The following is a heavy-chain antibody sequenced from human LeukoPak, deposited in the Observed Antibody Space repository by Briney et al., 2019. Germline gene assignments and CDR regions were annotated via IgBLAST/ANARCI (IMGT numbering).Heavy chain of an antibody. CDR2: INPGDSDT. CDR3: ARQGSTVTMDY. CDR1: GYRFTSYW. V-gene: IGHV5-51*01. D-gene: IGHD4-17*01. J-gene: IGHJ4*02. Sequence: GESLKISCKGSGYRFTSYWIGWVRQMPGKGLEWMGIINPGDSDTRYSPSFQGQATISADKSISTTYLQWSSLKASDSAIYYCARQGSTVTMDYWGQGTLVTVSS.